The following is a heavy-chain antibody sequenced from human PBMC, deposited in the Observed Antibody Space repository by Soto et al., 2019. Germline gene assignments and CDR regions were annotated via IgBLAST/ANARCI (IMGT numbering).Heavy chain of an antibody. Sequence: SGPTLVNPTQTLTLICTFSGFSLSTSGMRVSWIRQPPGKALEWLARIDWDDDKFYSTSLKTRLTISKDTSKNQVVLTMTNMDPVDTATYYCARLWLHDAFDIWGQGTMVTVSS. CDR1: GFSLSTSGMR. CDR3: ARLWLHDAFDI. D-gene: IGHD6-19*01. J-gene: IGHJ3*02. CDR2: IDWDDDK. V-gene: IGHV2-70*04.